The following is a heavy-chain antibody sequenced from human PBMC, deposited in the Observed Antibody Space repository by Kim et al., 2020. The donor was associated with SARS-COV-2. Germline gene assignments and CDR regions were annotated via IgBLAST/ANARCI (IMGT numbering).Heavy chain of an antibody. D-gene: IGHD6-13*01. Sequence: GGSLRLSCAASGFAFSSYNMDWVRQAPGRGLEWVAYIRGDSTIIYYADSVKGRFTISRDNAKNSLYLQTNSLRDEDTAVYYCVRDGMAAGNLDYWGQGSL. J-gene: IGHJ4*02. CDR1: GFAFSSYN. CDR3: VRDGMAAGNLDY. CDR2: IRGDSTII. V-gene: IGHV3-48*02.